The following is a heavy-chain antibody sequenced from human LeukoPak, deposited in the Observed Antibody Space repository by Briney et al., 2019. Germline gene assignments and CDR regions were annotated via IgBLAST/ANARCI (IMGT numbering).Heavy chain of an antibody. V-gene: IGHV1-8*03. CDR1: GYTFTSYD. CDR3: ARGTSYSSGWDDAFDI. CDR2: RNPNSGNT. J-gene: IGHJ3*02. Sequence: SVKVSCKASGYTFTSYDINWVRQATGQGREWMGWRNPNSGNTGYAQKFQGRVTITRNTSISTAYMELSSLRSEDTAVYYCARGTSYSSGWDDAFDIWGQGTMVTVSS. D-gene: IGHD6-19*01.